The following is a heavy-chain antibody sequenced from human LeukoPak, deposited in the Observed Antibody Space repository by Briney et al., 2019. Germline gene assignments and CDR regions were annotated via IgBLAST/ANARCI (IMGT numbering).Heavy chain of an antibody. CDR3: ARAVWQWLVLSTAFDI. V-gene: IGHV3-7*01. D-gene: IGHD6-19*01. CDR2: IKYDGVEK. J-gene: IGHJ3*02. CDR1: GFSFSVSW. Sequence: GGSLRLSCAASGFSFSVSWMSWVRHTPGKGLEWVANIKYDGVEKYYVDSVKGRFAISRDNAKNSLYLQMNSLRAEDTAVYYCARAVWQWLVLSTAFDIWGQGTMVTVSS.